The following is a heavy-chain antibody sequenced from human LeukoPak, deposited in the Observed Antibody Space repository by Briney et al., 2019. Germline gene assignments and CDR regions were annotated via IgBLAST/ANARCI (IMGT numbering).Heavy chain of an antibody. CDR1: GCSISSGDYY. J-gene: IGHJ6*04. D-gene: IGHD4-11*01. CDR3: ARGTVYYYGMDV. CDR2: INHSGST. V-gene: IGHV4-30-4*08. Sequence: SQTLSLTCTVSGCSISSGDYYWSWIRPPPGKELDWIGEINHSGSTNYNPFLKSRITISVDTSKNQFPLKLSSVTAADTAVYYGARGTVYYYGMDVWGEGTTVSVSS.